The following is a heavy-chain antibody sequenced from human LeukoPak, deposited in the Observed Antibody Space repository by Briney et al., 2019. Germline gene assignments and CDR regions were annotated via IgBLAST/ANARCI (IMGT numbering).Heavy chain of an antibody. CDR1: GFTFSNYA. CDR2: ISASGGST. J-gene: IGHJ6*03. V-gene: IGHV3-23*01. Sequence: PGGSLRRSCAASGFTFSNYAMSWLRQAPGNGLDSFLRISASGGSTNYAVSGKGRFTLSTDKSNNPVYLQMNSLRADDTAVYYCAKVMKGSERLTMVRGVIIKTAGLYYMDVWGKGTTVTVSS. CDR3: AKVMKGSERLTMVRGVIIKTAGLYYMDV. D-gene: IGHD3-10*01.